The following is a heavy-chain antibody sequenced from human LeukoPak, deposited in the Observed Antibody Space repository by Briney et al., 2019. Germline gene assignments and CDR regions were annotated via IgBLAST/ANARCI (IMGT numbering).Heavy chain of an antibody. V-gene: IGHV5-51*01. CDR2: IYPGDSDT. CDR3: ARQDSGSYFQYSDY. J-gene: IGHJ4*02. Sequence: GESLKISCRASGYSFPMYWIGWVRQMPGRGLEWRGIIYPGDSDTRYSPSFQGQVTISVDESINSVYLQWSSLQASDTAIYYCARQDSGSYFQYSDYWGQGTQVTVSS. CDR1: GYSFPMYW. D-gene: IGHD1-26*01.